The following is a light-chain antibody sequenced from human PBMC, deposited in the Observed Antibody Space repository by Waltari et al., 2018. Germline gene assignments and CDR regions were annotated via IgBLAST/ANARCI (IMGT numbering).Light chain of an antibody. CDR1: SLRTSY. Sequence: SSELTQDPDVSVALGQTVRNTCQGASLRTSYASWYLQKPGQAPLLLIYGNNNRPSGIPDRFSGSSSGNTASLTITGSQAEDEADYYCSSRDNSGNRPFGGGTKLTVL. CDR2: GNN. V-gene: IGLV3-19*01. J-gene: IGLJ3*02. CDR3: SSRDNSGNRP.